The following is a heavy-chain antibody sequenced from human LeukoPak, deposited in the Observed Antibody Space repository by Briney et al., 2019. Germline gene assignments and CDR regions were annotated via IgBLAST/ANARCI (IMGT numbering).Heavy chain of an antibody. CDR3: ATTHYDFWSGRVNYYYMDV. Sequence: GGSLRLSCAASGFTSSDYYMSWIRQAPGKGLEWVSYISSSGSTIYYADSVKGRFTISTDKSKNSLYLQMNSLRAEDTAVYYCATTHYDFWSGRVNYYYMDVWGKGTTVTVSS. CDR1: GFTSSDYY. J-gene: IGHJ6*03. D-gene: IGHD3-3*01. V-gene: IGHV3-11*04. CDR2: ISSSGSTI.